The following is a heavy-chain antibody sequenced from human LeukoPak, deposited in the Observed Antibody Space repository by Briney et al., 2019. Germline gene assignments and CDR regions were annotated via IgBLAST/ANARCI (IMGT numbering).Heavy chain of an antibody. Sequence: GGSLRLSCAASGFTFSSYAMSWVRQAPGKGLEWVSAISGSGGSTYYADSVEGRFTISRDNSKNTLYLQMNSLRAEDTAVYYCAKDLYRAAAGTPRAFDIWGQGTMVTVSS. CDR1: GFTFSSYA. CDR2: ISGSGGST. J-gene: IGHJ3*02. V-gene: IGHV3-23*01. D-gene: IGHD6-13*01. CDR3: AKDLYRAAAGTPRAFDI.